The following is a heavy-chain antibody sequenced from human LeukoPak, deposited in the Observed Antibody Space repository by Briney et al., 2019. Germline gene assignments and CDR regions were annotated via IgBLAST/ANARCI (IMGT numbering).Heavy chain of an antibody. CDR2: INRGGSRT. J-gene: IGHJ4*02. V-gene: IGHV3-74*01. D-gene: IGHD5-18*01. CDR1: GFPFKSFA. Sequence: GGSLRLSCAASGFPFKSFAMNWVRQAPGKGLKWVSRINRGGSRTDYADSVKGRFTISRDDAKNTLYLQLNSLRAEDTAVYFCARGGSDTAMAHDYWGQVTLVTVSS. CDR3: ARGGSDTAMAHDY.